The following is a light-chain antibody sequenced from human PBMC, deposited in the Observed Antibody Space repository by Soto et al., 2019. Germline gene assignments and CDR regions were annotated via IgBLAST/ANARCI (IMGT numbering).Light chain of an antibody. CDR2: DAS. Sequence: EIVMTQSPATLSVSPGERATLSCRASQSINNNLAWYQQKPGQAPRLLIYDASTRATGIPATFSGSGSGTDFTLPISGLQSEDFAFYYCQQYNNWPETFGQGTKVEIK. J-gene: IGKJ1*01. CDR1: QSINNN. CDR3: QQYNNWPET. V-gene: IGKV3-15*01.